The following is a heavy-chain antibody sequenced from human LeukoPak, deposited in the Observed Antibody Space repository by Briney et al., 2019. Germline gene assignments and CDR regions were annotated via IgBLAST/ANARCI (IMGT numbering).Heavy chain of an antibody. CDR2: IYYSGST. D-gene: IGHD3-9*01. CDR3: ARASGRYFDWLQGPFDY. Sequence: SETLSLTCTVSGGPIDHTNYYWGWIRRAPGKGLEWIGSIYYSGSTYYNTSLKSRVTMLIDTSKNQFSLNLNSVTAADPAVYFCARASGRYFDWLQGPFDYWGQGSLVTVSS. J-gene: IGHJ4*02. CDR1: GGPIDHTNYY. V-gene: IGHV4-39*07.